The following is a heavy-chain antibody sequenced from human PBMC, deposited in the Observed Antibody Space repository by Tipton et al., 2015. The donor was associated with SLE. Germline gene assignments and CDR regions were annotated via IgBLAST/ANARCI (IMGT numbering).Heavy chain of an antibody. D-gene: IGHD3-22*01. V-gene: IGHV4-61*09. CDR3: ARAGVIAFSYYFDY. CDR1: GGSISSGSYY. CDR2: IYTSGST. Sequence: TLSLTCTVSGGSISSGSYYWSWIRQPAGKGLEWIGHIYTSGSTNYNPSLKSRVTISVDTSKNQFSLKLSSVTAADTAVYYCARAGVIAFSYYFDYWGQGTLVTVSS. J-gene: IGHJ4*02.